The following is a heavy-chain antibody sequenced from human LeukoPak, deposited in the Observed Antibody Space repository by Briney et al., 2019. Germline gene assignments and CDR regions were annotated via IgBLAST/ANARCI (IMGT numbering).Heavy chain of an antibody. CDR3: AKGAKPYYSHPIDY. V-gene: IGHV3-30*18. J-gene: IGHJ4*02. D-gene: IGHD3-22*01. CDR1: GFSFSSYG. CDR2: TSHDGSIK. Sequence: PGGSLRLSCAASGFSFSSYGMHWVRQAPGKGLEWVAVTSHDGSIKFYADSAKGRFTISRDNSKNTLDLQMNGLRAEDTAVYYCAKGAKPYYSHPIDYWGQGTLVSVSS.